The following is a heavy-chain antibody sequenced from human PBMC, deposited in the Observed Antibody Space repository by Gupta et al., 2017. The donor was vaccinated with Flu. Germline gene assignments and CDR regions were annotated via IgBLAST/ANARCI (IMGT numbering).Heavy chain of an antibody. CDR2: IIPVFGPT. Sequence: QVQLVQSGAEVKKPGSSVKVSCKASGVTFRSYVINWVRQAPGQGLEWMGGIIPVFGPTNYAQKFQGRVTITADESTSTAYLELSSLRSEDTAVYYCARKGGGHCSGGTCYSLDYWGQGTLVIVSS. J-gene: IGHJ4*02. CDR1: GVTFRSYV. CDR3: ARKGGGHCSGGTCYSLDY. V-gene: IGHV1-69*01. D-gene: IGHD2-15*01.